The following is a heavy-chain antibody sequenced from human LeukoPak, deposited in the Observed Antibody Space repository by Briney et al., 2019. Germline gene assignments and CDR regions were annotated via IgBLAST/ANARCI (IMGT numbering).Heavy chain of an antibody. V-gene: IGHV4-59*01. J-gene: IGHJ5*02. D-gene: IGHD1-20*01. CDR1: GGSISSYY. CDR2: IYYSGST. Sequence: SETLSLTCTVSGGSISSYYWSWIRQPPGKGLEWIGYIYYSGSTNYNPSLKSRVTISVDTSKNQFSLKLSSVTAADTAVYYCARDRDEYNWNDFWWFDPWGQGTLVTVSS. CDR3: ARDRDEYNWNDFWWFDP.